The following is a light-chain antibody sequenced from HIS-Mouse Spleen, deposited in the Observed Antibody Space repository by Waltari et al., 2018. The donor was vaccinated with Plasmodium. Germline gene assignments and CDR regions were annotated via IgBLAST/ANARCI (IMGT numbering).Light chain of an antibody. CDR1: QSVSSSY. J-gene: IGKJ2*01. CDR3: QQYGSSPST. V-gene: IGKV3-20*01. CDR2: GAS. Sequence: EIVLTQSPGTLSLSPGERATLSCRASQSVSSSYLAWYQQKPGQAPRLRIYGASSRATGSPDRCSGRGSGTDFTLTISRLEPEDFAVYYCQQYGSSPSTFGQGTKLEIK.